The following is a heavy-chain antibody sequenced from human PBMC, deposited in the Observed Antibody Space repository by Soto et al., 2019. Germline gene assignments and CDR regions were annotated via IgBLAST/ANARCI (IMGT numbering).Heavy chain of an antibody. CDR2: IFHIGHT. Sequence: QVQLQESGPGLEKPSGTLSLTCVVSGGSIRSNHWWSWVRQTPGKGLEWIGEIFHIGHTNYNPSLKGRVTISLDQSKNQFSLKMTSMTAADTAVFYCARREYGMDVWGQGTTVTVSS. V-gene: IGHV4-4*02. J-gene: IGHJ6*02. CDR3: ARREYGMDV. CDR1: GGSIRSNHW.